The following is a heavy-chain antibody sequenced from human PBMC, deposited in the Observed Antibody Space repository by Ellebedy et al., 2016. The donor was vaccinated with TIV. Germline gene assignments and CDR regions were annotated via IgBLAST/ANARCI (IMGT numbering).Heavy chain of an antibody. V-gene: IGHV1-3*01. J-gene: IGHJ5*02. CDR3: ARAMYGMGWFDP. CDR2: INAGNGNT. CDR1: GYIFTSNA. Sequence: AASVKVSCKASGYIFTSNAMHWVRQAPGQRLECVGWINAGNGNTKYSQQFQGRITIIRDKSANTAYMELSSLRSEDTAVYYWARAMYGMGWFDPWGQGTLVTVSS. D-gene: IGHD2-8*01.